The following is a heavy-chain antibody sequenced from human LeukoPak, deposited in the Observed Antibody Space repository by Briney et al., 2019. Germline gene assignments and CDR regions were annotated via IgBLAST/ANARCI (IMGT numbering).Heavy chain of an antibody. V-gene: IGHV3-11*01. CDR2: ISSSGSTI. CDR1: GFTFSDYY. Sequence: PGGSLRLACAASGFTFSDYYMNWIRQAPGKRLEWVSYISSSGSTIYYADSVKGRFTTSRDNAKNSLYLQMNSLRAEDTAVYYCASSARSDYYYYGMDVWGQGTTVTVSS. J-gene: IGHJ6*02. CDR3: ASSARSDYYYYGMDV.